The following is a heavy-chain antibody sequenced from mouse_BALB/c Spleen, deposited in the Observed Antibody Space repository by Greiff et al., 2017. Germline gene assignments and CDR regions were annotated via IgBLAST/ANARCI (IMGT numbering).Heavy chain of an antibody. CDR1: GYSITSDYA. D-gene: IGHD4-1*01. J-gene: IGHJ3*01. CDR2: ISYSGST. CDR3: AREAGTAY. V-gene: IGHV3-2*02. Sequence: EVKLVESGPGLVKPSQSLSLTCTVTGYSITSDYAWNWIRQFPGNKLEWMGYISYSGSTSYNPSLKSRISITRDTSKNQFFLQLNSVTTEDTATYYCAREAGTAYWGQGTLVTVSA.